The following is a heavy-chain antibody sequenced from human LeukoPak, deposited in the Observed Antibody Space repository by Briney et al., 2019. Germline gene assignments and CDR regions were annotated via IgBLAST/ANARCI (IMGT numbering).Heavy chain of an antibody. J-gene: IGHJ6*02. V-gene: IGHV3-7*04. Sequence: GGSLRLSCAASGFTFSTYWMNWVRQAPGKGREWVAKIKQDGSEKYFVDSVKGRFTISRDNAKNSLYLQMNSLRAEDTAVYYCARGYYGMDVWGQGTTVTVSS. CDR2: IKQDGSEK. CDR3: ARGYYGMDV. CDR1: GFTFSTYW.